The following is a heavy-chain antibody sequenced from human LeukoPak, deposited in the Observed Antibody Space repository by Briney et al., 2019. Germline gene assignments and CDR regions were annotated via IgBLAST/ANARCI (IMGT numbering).Heavy chain of an antibody. Sequence: GSVKVSCKASGYTFTGYYMHWVRQAPGQGLEWMGWINPNSGGTNYAQKFQGRVTKTRDTSISTAYMELSRLRSDDTAVYYCARTRGHYYYYGMDVWGQGTTVTVSS. J-gene: IGHJ6*02. CDR1: GYTFTGYY. V-gene: IGHV1-2*02. CDR2: INPNSGGT. CDR3: ARTRGHYYYYGMDV.